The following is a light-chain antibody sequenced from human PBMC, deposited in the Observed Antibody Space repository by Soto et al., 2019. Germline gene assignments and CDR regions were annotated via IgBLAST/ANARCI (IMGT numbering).Light chain of an antibody. CDR2: GAS. CDR3: LQDYNFPYT. Sequence: AIQMTQSPSSLSASVEDRVTITCRASQGSRNDLGWYQQKPGKAPKFLIYGASNLQSGVPSRFSGSGSGTDFTLPINSLQPEDFATYYCLQDYNFPYTFGQGTKLEIK. CDR1: QGSRND. J-gene: IGKJ2*01. V-gene: IGKV1-6*01.